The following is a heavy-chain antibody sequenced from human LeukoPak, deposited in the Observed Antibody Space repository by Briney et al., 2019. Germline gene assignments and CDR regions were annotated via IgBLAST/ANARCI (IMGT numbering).Heavy chain of an antibody. V-gene: IGHV3-23*01. CDR3: AKYKVAVPGAFDH. D-gene: IGHD1-1*01. J-gene: IGHJ5*02. Sequence: GGSLRLSCVGSEFTFSSYPMTWVRQAPGKGLEWVSAISVSGDDTYYADSVKGRFTISRDNSKNTLYLQMNSLRAGGTAVYYCAKYKVAVPGAFDHWGQGTLVTVSS. CDR2: ISVSGDDT. CDR1: EFTFSSYP.